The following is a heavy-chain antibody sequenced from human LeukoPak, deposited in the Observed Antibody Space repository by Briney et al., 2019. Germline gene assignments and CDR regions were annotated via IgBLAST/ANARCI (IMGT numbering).Heavy chain of an antibody. Sequence: GGSLRLSCAASGFTFSSYAMSWVRQAPGKGLEWVSAISGSGGSTYYADSVKGRFTISRDNSKNTLYLQMNSLRAEDTAVYYCAKDQRYFDWLRAFDYWAREPWSPSPQ. D-gene: IGHD3-9*01. J-gene: IGHJ4*02. CDR1: GFTFSSYA. V-gene: IGHV3-23*01. CDR2: ISGSGGST. CDR3: AKDQRYFDWLRAFDY.